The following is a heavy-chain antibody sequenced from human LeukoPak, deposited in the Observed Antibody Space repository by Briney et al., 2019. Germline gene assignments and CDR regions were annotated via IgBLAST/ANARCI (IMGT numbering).Heavy chain of an antibody. Sequence: SVKVPCKASGGTFSSYAISWVRQAPGQGLEWMGRIIPIFGTANYAQKFQGRVTITTDESTSTAYMELSSLRSEDTAVYYCARDSHYGDYAPPLFDYWGQGTLVSVSS. J-gene: IGHJ4*02. CDR3: ARDSHYGDYAPPLFDY. D-gene: IGHD4-17*01. CDR2: IIPIFGTA. CDR1: GGTFSSYA. V-gene: IGHV1-69*05.